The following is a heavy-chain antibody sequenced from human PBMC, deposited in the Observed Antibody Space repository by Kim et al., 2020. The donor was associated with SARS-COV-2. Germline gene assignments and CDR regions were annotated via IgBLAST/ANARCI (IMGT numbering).Heavy chain of an antibody. CDR1: GFTFDDYA. V-gene: IGHV3-9*01. J-gene: IGHJ3*02. CDR3: AKRAYDAFDI. CDR2: ISWNSVSI. Sequence: GGSLRLSCAASGFTFDDYAMHWVRQAPGKGLEWVSGISWNSVSIGYADSVKGRFTISRDNAKNSLYLQMNSLRAEDTALYYCAKRAYDAFDIWGQGTMVTVSS.